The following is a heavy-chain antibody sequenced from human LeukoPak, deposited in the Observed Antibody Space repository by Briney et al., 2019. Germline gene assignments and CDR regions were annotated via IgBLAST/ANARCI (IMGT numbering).Heavy chain of an antibody. CDR3: AKAGITYARYYFDY. CDR1: GFTFDDYA. J-gene: IGHJ4*02. D-gene: IGHD2-2*01. Sequence: PGGSLRLSCAASGFTFDDYAMHWVRQAPGKGLEWVSAISGSGGSTYYADSVKGRFTISRDNSKNTLYLQMNSLRAEDTAVYYCAKAGITYARYYFDYWGQGTLVTVSS. CDR2: ISGSGGST. V-gene: IGHV3-23*01.